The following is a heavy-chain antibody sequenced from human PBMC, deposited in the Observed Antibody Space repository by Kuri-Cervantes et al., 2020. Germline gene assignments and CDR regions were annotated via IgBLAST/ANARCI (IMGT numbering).Heavy chain of an antibody. Sequence: GGSLRLSCAASGFTSRNYGMHWVRQAPGKGLEWVAVNWNDGSDKYSAESVKGRFTVSRDTFKNTLYLQMNSLRTEDTAVYYCARDLGDSRTYYILTYWGQGTLVTVSS. CDR3: ARDLGDSRTYYILTY. V-gene: IGHV3-33*01. D-gene: IGHD3-10*01. CDR1: GFTSRNYG. J-gene: IGHJ4*02. CDR2: NWNDGSDK.